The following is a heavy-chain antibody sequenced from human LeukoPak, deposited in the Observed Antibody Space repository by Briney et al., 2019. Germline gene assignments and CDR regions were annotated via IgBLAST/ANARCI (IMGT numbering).Heavy chain of an antibody. CDR2: ISSSSSYI. J-gene: IGHJ6*02. CDR3: ARDRLPGAYYYGMDV. Sequence: GGSLRLSCAASGFTFSSYSMNWVRQAPGKGLEWVSSISSSSSYIYCADSVKGRFTISRDNAKNSLYLQMNSLRAEDTAVYYCARDRLPGAYYYGMDVWGQGTTVTVSS. CDR1: GFTFSSYS. D-gene: IGHD7-27*01. V-gene: IGHV3-21*01.